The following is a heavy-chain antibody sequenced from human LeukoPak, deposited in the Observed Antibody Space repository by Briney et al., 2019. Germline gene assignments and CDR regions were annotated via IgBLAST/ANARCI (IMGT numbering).Heavy chain of an antibody. CDR2: IYYSRTT. D-gene: IGHD1-26*01. CDR3: VRRQWELQYFDL. CDR1: GGSISSYY. V-gene: IGHV4-59*01. J-gene: IGHJ2*01. Sequence: SETLSLTCTVSGGSISSYYWSWIRQPPGKGLEWIGYIYYSRTTEYNPSLKSRVTISADASKNQFSLKLNSVTAADTAVYYCVRRQWELQYFDLWGRGTLVAVSS.